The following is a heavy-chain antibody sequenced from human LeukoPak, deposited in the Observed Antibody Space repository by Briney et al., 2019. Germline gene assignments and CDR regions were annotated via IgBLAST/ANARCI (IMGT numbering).Heavy chain of an antibody. J-gene: IGHJ4*02. Sequence: GRSLRLSCAASGFTFSSYGMHWVRQAPGKGLEWVAVISYDGSNKYYADSVKGRFTISRDNSKNTLYLQMNSLRAEDTAVYCCAKDRSSGDFDYWGQGTLVTVSS. CDR1: GFTFSSYG. V-gene: IGHV3-30*18. CDR2: ISYDGSNK. CDR3: AKDRSSGDFDY. D-gene: IGHD6-25*01.